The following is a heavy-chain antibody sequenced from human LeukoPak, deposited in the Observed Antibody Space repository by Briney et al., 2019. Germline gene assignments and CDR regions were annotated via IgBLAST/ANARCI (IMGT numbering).Heavy chain of an antibody. CDR3: ARRSSSRGRVFDY. J-gene: IGHJ4*02. V-gene: IGHV1-69*05. CDR1: GGTFSSYA. CDR2: IIPIFGTA. D-gene: IGHD6-13*01. Sequence: SVKVSCKATGGTFSSYAISWVRQAPGQGLEWMGGIIPIFGTANYAQKFQGRVTITTDESTSTAYMELSSLRSEDTAVYYCARRSSSRGRVFDYWGQGTLVTVSS.